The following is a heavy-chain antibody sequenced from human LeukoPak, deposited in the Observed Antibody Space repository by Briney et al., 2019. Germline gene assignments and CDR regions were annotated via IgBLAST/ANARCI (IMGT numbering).Heavy chain of an antibody. V-gene: IGHV4-59*01. D-gene: IGHD3-10*01. J-gene: IGHJ4*02. CDR2: IYYSGGT. CDR3: AKSDYYGASDY. Sequence: SETLSLTCSVSGDSISYFYWSWIRQSPGKGLEWIGYIYYSGGTSYNPSLKSRVTISVDTFRNQFSLKLTSVTAADTAIYYCAKSDYYGASDYWGQGTLVTVSS. CDR1: GDSISYFY.